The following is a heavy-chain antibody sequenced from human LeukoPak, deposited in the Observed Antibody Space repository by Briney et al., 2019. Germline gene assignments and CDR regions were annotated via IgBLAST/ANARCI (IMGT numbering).Heavy chain of an antibody. V-gene: IGHV4-30-4*08. Sequence: PSETLSLTCTVPGGSISRGDYYWRWIRQPPGKGLEWIGYIYYSGSTYYNPSLKSRVTISVDTSKNQFSLKLSSVTAADTAVYYCARGGDIVGATGFDYWGQGTLVTVSS. CDR1: GGSISRGDYY. J-gene: IGHJ4*02. CDR2: IYYSGST. D-gene: IGHD1-26*01. CDR3: ARGGDIVGATGFDY.